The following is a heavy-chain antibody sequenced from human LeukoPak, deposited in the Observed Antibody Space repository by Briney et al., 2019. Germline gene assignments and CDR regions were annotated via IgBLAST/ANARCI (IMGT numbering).Heavy chain of an antibody. CDR1: GFTFSDYY. D-gene: IGHD3-16*01. V-gene: IGHV3-11*04. Sequence: GGSLRLSCAASGFTFSDYYLSWIRQAPGKGLECVAYISSSGNSVYHADSVKGRFTISRDNSKNTIYLQMNRLRVEDTAVYFCARDRAVTQVWVEFDSWGQGAQVTVSS. CDR3: ARDRAVTQVWVEFDS. J-gene: IGHJ5*01. CDR2: ISSSGNSV.